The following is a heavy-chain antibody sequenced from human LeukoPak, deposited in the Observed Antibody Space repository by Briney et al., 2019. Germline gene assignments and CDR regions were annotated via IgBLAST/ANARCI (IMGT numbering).Heavy chain of an antibody. CDR2: IDPSDSYT. V-gene: IGHV5-10-1*01. Sequence: NLGASLKISCKGSGSHFTSYWISWGRPLPGKGLEWMGRIDPSDSYTNYGPSFQGHVTISADKSISTAYLQWSSLKASDTAMYYCARRYGANDYWGQGTLVTVSS. D-gene: IGHD4/OR15-4a*01. CDR3: ARRYGANDY. CDR1: GSHFTSYW. J-gene: IGHJ4*02.